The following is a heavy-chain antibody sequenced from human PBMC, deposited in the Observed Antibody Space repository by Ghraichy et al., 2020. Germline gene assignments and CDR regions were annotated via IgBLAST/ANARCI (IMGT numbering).Heavy chain of an antibody. CDR2: IYHSGST. D-gene: IGHD3-10*01. CDR1: GGSISSGDYS. CDR3: ARGTRYRSGSYTYYYYYIDV. Sequence: SETLSLTCAVSGGSISSGDYSWSWIRQPPGQGLEWIAYIYHSGSTYYNPSLKSRVTISGDRSKNQFSLKLSSVTAADRAVYYCARGTRYRSGSYTYYYYYIDVWGKGTTVTVSS. J-gene: IGHJ6*03. V-gene: IGHV4-30-2*01.